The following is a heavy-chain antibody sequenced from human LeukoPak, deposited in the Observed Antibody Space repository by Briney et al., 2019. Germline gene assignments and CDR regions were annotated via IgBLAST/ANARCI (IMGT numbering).Heavy chain of an antibody. CDR3: ALGTINKDYYFGMDV. V-gene: IGHV3-11*01. CDR2: ISNSGSTV. Sequence: GGSLRLSCAASGFTFSDYYMTWLRQAPGKGLEWLSYISNSGSTVFYADSIKGRFTVSRDNAKRSLYLQIESLRDDDTAVYHCALGTINKDYYFGMDVWGQGTTVTVSS. D-gene: IGHD4/OR15-4a*01. CDR1: GFTFSDYY. J-gene: IGHJ6*02.